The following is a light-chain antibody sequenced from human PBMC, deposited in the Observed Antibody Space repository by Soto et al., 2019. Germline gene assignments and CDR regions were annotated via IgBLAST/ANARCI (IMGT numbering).Light chain of an antibody. CDR1: QSISSW. V-gene: IGKV1-5*03. CDR2: KAS. CDR3: QQYNSYPYT. Sequence: DIQMTQSPSTLSASVGDRVTITCRASQSISSWLAWYQQKPGKAPKLLIYKASSLESGVPSRFRGSGSGTDFTLTISSLQPDDFATYYCQQYNSYPYTFGQGTKLEIK. J-gene: IGKJ2*01.